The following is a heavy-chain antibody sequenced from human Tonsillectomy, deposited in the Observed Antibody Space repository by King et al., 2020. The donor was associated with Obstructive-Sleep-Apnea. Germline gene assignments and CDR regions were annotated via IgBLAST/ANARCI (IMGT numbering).Heavy chain of an antibody. CDR2: IYWDNDN. J-gene: IGHJ4*02. CDR3: VHSDRILFDY. D-gene: IGHD2-15*01. Sequence: ITLKESGPTLVKPTQTLTLTCTFSGFSLSTSAVGVGWIRQPPGKALEWLALIYWDNDNRYSPSLKSRLTITKDTSKSQVVLTMTNMGPVDTATYYCVHSDRILFDYWGQGTLVTVSS. V-gene: IGHV2-5*02. CDR1: GFSLSTSAVG.